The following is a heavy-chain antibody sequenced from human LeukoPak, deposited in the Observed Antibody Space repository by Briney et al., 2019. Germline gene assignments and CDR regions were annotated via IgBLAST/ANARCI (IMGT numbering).Heavy chain of an antibody. D-gene: IGHD5-12*01. CDR1: GFTFDDYA. Sequence: PGGSLRLSCAASGFTFDDYAMSWVRQDPGKGLEWLALITWDGSNTYYTDSVRGRLAISRDNSKDALYLQMDGLSVEDTGFYYCVKDKYSDGFFDYWGRGTLVTVSS. CDR2: ITWDGSNT. V-gene: IGHV3-43D*03. CDR3: VKDKYSDGFFDY. J-gene: IGHJ4*02.